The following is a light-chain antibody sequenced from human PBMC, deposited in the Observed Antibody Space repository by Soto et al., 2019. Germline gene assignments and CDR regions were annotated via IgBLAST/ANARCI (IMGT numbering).Light chain of an antibody. Sequence: EIGLTQSPGTLSLSPGQRATLSCRASQSVRSNYLAWYQRKPGQAPRPLIYGASTRATGIPDRFSGTGSGTNLTLTVSRVEPEDFEVYYCQQYGGSAYTFGSGTKLEIK. J-gene: IGKJ2*01. CDR2: GAS. CDR1: QSVRSNY. V-gene: IGKV3-20*01. CDR3: QQYGGSAYT.